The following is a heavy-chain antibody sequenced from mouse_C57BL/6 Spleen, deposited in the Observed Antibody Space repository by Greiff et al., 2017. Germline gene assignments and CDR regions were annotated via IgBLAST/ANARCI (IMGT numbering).Heavy chain of an antibody. V-gene: IGHV5-9-1*02. J-gene: IGHJ2*01. D-gene: IGHD2-1*01. CDR3: TRDRGNYYGNYYFDY. Sequence: EVKLVESGEGLVKPGGSLKLSCAASGFTFSSYAMSWVRQTPEKRLEWVAYISSGGDYIYYADTVKGRFTISRDNARNTLYLQMSSLKSEDTAMYYCTRDRGNYYGNYYFDYWGQGTTLTVSS. CDR2: ISSGGDYI. CDR1: GFTFSSYA.